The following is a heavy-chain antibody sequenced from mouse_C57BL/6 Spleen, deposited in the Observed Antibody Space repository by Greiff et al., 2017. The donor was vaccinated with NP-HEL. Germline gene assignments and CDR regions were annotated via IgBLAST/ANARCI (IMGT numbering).Heavy chain of an antibody. CDR2: IDPNSGGT. Sequence: QVQLQQPGAELVKPGASVKLSCKASGYTFTSYWMHWVKQRPGRGLEWIGRIDPNSGGTKYNEKFKSQATLTVDKPTSTAYMQLSSLTSDDSAVYYCARSTTIVANYFDYWGQGTTLTVSS. V-gene: IGHV1-72*01. J-gene: IGHJ2*01. D-gene: IGHD1-1*01. CDR1: GYTFTSYW. CDR3: ARSTTIVANYFDY.